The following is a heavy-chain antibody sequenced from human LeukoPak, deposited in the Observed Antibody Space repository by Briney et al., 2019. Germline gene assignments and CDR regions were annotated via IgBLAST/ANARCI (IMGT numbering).Heavy chain of an antibody. Sequence: TSETLSLTCAVSGGSISSGGYSWSWIRQPPGKGLEWIGYIYHSGSTYYNPSLKSRVTISVDRSKNQFSLKLGSVTAADTAVYYCASMTTVTGVDYWGQGTLVTVSS. CDR2: IYHSGST. D-gene: IGHD4-17*01. CDR1: GGSISSGGYS. V-gene: IGHV4-30-2*01. J-gene: IGHJ4*02. CDR3: ASMTTVTGVDY.